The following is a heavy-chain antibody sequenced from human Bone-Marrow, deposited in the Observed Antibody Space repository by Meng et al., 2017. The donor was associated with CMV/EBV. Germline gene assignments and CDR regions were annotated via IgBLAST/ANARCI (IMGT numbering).Heavy chain of an antibody. Sequence: ASVKVSCKASGYTFSGYYMHWVRQASGQGLEWMGWINPNSGGTNYAQKFQGRVTMTRDTSISTAYMELSSLRAEDTAVYYCAKDLWFGGNWFDPWGQGTLVTVSS. V-gene: IGHV1-2*02. CDR2: INPNSGGT. J-gene: IGHJ5*02. D-gene: IGHD3-10*01. CDR1: GYTFSGYY. CDR3: AKDLWFGGNWFDP.